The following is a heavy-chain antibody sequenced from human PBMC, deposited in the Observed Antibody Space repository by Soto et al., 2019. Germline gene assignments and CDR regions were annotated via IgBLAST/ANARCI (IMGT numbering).Heavy chain of an antibody. D-gene: IGHD6-13*01. J-gene: IGHJ5*02. CDR2: INHSGST. CDR3: ARGSGGSRWTVVGNWFDP. CDR1: GGSFSGYY. V-gene: IGHV4-34*01. Sequence: SETLSLTCAVYGGSFSGYYWSWIRQPPGKGLEWIGEINHSGSTNYNPSLKSRVTISVDTSKNQFSLKLSSVTAADTAVYYCARGSGGSRWTVVGNWFDPWGQGTLVTVSS.